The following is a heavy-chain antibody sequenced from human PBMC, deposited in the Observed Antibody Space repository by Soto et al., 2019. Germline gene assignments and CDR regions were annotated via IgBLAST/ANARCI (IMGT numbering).Heavy chain of an antibody. D-gene: IGHD3-3*01. Sequence: GGSLRLSCAASGFTFSSYAMHWVRQAPGKGLEWVAVISYDRSNKYYADSVKGRFTISRDNSKNTLYLQMNSLRAEDTAVYYCAREPTTIFGVVIMGRSDYYYYGMDVWGQGTTVTVSS. J-gene: IGHJ6*02. CDR1: GFTFSSYA. CDR3: AREPTTIFGVVIMGRSDYYYYGMDV. CDR2: ISYDRSNK. V-gene: IGHV3-30-3*01.